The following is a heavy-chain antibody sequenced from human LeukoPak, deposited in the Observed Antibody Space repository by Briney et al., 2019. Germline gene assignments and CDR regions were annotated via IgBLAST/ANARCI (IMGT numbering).Heavy chain of an antibody. V-gene: IGHV3-53*01. CDR2: IYSGGDT. J-gene: IGHJ4*02. Sequence: GGSLRLSCAASGFTVSSNYVSWVRQAPGKGLEWVSGIYSGGDTYYADSVKGRFTLSRDNSQNLLYLQMNSLRAEDTAVYYCARGGAARSAGHWGQGTLVTVSS. CDR1: GFTVSSNY. CDR3: ARGGAARSAGH. D-gene: IGHD6-6*01.